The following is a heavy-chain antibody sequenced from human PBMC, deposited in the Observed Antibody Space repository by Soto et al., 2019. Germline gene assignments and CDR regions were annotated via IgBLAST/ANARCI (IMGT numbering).Heavy chain of an antibody. CDR3: ARGGVY. CDR1: GFNFSNYD. D-gene: IGHD2-8*01. CDR2: ITATGFTT. V-gene: IGHV3-48*03. Sequence: GGSLRLSCVTSGFNFSNYDMNWVRQAPGRGMEWIAFITATGFTTFYADSVRPRFTISRDNAQESVFLQMDSLTVEDTGIYYCARGGVYWGRGTPVTVSS. J-gene: IGHJ4*02.